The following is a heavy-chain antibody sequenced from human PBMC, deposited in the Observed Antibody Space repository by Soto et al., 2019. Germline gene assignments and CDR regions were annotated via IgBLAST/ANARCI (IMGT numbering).Heavy chain of an antibody. CDR1: GFTFSSYD. CDR2: IGTAGDT. D-gene: IGHD6-13*01. CDR3: ARLGSSSYYYGMDV. Sequence: WGTLRLSCAASGFTFSSYDMHWVRQATGKGLEWVSAIGTAGDTYYPGSVKGRFTISRENAKNSLYLQMNSLRAGDTAVYYCARLGSSSYYYGMDVWGQGTTVTVSS. J-gene: IGHJ6*02. V-gene: IGHV3-13*01.